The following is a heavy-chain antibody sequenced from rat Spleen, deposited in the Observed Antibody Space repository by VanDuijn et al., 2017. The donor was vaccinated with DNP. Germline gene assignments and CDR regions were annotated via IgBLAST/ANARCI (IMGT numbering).Heavy chain of an antibody. D-gene: IGHD1-7*01. J-gene: IGHJ2*01. CDR2: ISYRGGT. CDR1: GYSITSNY. CDR3: ARSYLWAQNLYFDY. Sequence: EVQLQESGPGLVKPSQSLSLTCSVTGYSITSNYWAWIRKFPGNKMEWMGYISYRGGTSYNPSLKSRISITRDTSKNQFFLQLNSVTTEDTATYYCARSYLWAQNLYFDYWGQGVMVTVSS. V-gene: IGHV3-1*01.